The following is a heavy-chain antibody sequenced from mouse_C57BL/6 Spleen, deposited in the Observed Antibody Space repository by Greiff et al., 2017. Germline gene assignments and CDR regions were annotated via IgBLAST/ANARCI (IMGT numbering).Heavy chain of an antibody. J-gene: IGHJ4*01. CDR1: GYAFTNYL. CDR2: INPGSGGT. D-gene: IGHD2-1*01. CDR3: ARSYGNYERGVDY. Sequence: QVQLKESGAELVRPGTSVKVSCKASGYAFTNYLIEWVKQRPGQGLEWIGVINPGSGGTNYNEKFKGKATLTADKSSSTAYMQLSSLTSEDSAVYFCARSYGNYERGVDYWGQGTSVTVSS. V-gene: IGHV1-54*01.